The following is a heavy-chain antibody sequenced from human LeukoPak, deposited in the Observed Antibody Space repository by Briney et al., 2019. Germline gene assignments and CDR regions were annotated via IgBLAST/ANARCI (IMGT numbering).Heavy chain of an antibody. CDR3: ARISDETTFSSSWTDS. V-gene: IGHV4-39*07. CDR1: GDSVTSSSYS. Sequence: PSETLSLTCTVSGDSVTSSSYSWGWVRQSPGKGLEWIGTIYYYGSTNYNPSLKSRVTLSVDTSKNQFSLNLSSVTAADTAVFYCARISDETTFSSSWTDSWGQGTLVTVSS. J-gene: IGHJ4*02. CDR2: IYYYGST. D-gene: IGHD6-13*01.